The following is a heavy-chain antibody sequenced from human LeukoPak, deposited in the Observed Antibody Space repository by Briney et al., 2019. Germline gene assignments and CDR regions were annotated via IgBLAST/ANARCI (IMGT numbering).Heavy chain of an antibody. J-gene: IGHJ4*02. Sequence: SVKVSYKASGGTFSSYAISWVRQAPGQGLEWMGRIIPIFGTANYAQKFQGRVTITTDESTSTAYMELSSLRSEDTAVYYCARDQVTIFGVVITAFDYWGQGTLVTVSS. D-gene: IGHD3-3*01. CDR2: IIPIFGTA. CDR3: ARDQVTIFGVVITAFDY. CDR1: GGTFSSYA. V-gene: IGHV1-69*05.